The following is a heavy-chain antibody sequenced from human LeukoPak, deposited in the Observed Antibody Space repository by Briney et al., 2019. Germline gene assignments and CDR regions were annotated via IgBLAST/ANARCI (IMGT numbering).Heavy chain of an antibody. Sequence: PGGSLRLSCAASGLIFSDYFMHWVRQAPGKGLEWVAVIWYDSTNEYYAESVRDRFTISRDNSKDSLYLHITSLRAEDSAIYYCARDSRGGGDYPHLLFDFWGQGTLVTVSS. CDR1: GLIFSDYF. J-gene: IGHJ4*02. V-gene: IGHV3-33*01. CDR2: IWYDSTNE. D-gene: IGHD4-17*01. CDR3: ARDSRGGGDYPHLLFDF.